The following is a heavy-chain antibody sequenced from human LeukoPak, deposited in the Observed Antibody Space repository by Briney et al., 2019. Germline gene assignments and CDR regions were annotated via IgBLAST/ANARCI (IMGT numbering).Heavy chain of an antibody. Sequence: PGGSLRLSCAASGFTFSSYSMNWVRQAPGKGLEWVSSISSSSSYIYYADSVKGRFTISRDNAKNSLYLQMNSLRAEDTAVYYCARQIWFGELPFDYWGQGTLVTVSS. D-gene: IGHD3-10*01. CDR2: ISSSSSYI. J-gene: IGHJ4*02. CDR3: ARQIWFGELPFDY. V-gene: IGHV3-21*01. CDR1: GFTFSSYS.